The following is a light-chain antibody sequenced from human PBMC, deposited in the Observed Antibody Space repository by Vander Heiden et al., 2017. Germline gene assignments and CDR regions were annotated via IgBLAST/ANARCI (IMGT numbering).Light chain of an antibody. Sequence: DIQMTQSPSSLSAFVGDRVTITCRATEYISSYLNWYQQKPGKAPKLLIHAASSLESGVPSRFSGSGSGTDFTLTISSLQPEDFATYYCQQSYTTPPTFGHGTRVDIK. CDR3: QQSYTTPPT. CDR1: EYISSY. J-gene: IGKJ3*01. CDR2: AAS. V-gene: IGKV1-39*01.